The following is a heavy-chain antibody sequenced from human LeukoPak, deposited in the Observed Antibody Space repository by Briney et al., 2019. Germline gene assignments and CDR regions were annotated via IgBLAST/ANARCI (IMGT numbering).Heavy chain of an antibody. CDR3: ARVIAVAGQYHFYYYYGMDV. D-gene: IGHD6-19*01. Sequence: ASVKVSCKASGYTFTSYAMHWVRQAPGQRLEWMGWINAGNGNTKYSQKFQGRVTMTRNTSISTAYMELSSLRSEDTAVYYCARVIAVAGQYHFYYYYGMDVWGQGTTVTVSS. V-gene: IGHV1-3*01. J-gene: IGHJ6*02. CDR1: GYTFTSYA. CDR2: INAGNGNT.